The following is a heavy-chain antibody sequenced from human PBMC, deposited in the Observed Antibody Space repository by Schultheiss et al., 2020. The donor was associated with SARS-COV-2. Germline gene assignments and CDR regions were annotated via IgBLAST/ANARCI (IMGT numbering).Heavy chain of an antibody. CDR2: IKQDGSEK. Sequence: GGSLRLSCAASGFTFSGSAMHWVRQAPGKGLEWVANIKQDGSEKYYVDSVKGRFTISRDNAKNSLFLQMNSLRAEDTAVYYCARDPVNWFDPWGQGTLVTVSS. J-gene: IGHJ5*02. CDR3: ARDPVNWFDP. CDR1: GFTFSGSA. V-gene: IGHV3-7*01.